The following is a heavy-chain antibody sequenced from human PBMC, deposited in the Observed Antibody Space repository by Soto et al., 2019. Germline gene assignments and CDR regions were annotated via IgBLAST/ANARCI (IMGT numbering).Heavy chain of an antibody. D-gene: IGHD3-16*01. Sequence: QVDLEESGGGLVKPGGSLRLSCTASGFTFSDYYMGWIRQAPGKGLEWVSDISNSGRITHHADSVEGRFTISRDNAKNSLYLQMNSLRPEDSAIYYCARDHGGGGLTLEYWGQGTLVTVSS. CDR1: GFTFSDYY. CDR3: ARDHGGGGLTLEY. CDR2: ISNSGRIT. V-gene: IGHV3-11*01. J-gene: IGHJ4*02.